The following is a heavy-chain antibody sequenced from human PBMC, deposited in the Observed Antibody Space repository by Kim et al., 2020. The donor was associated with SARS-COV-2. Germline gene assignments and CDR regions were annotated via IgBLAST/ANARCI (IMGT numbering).Heavy chain of an antibody. CDR3: ARRSSWYVSGYYYYGMDV. J-gene: IGHJ6*02. D-gene: IGHD6-13*01. Sequence: GESLKIFCKGSGYSFTSYWIGWVRQMPGKGLEWMGIIYPGDSDTRYSPSFQGQVTISADKSISTAYLQWSSLKASDTAMYYCARRSSWYVSGYYYYGMDVWGQGTTVTVSS. CDR1: GYSFTSYW. CDR2: IYPGDSDT. V-gene: IGHV5-51*01.